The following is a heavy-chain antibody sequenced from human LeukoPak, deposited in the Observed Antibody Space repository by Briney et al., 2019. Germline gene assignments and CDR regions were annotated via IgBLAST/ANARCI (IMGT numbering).Heavy chain of an antibody. J-gene: IGHJ3*02. CDR2: IYYSGST. CDR1: GGSISSYY. D-gene: IGHD1-26*01. Sequence: PSETLSLTCTVSGGSISSYYWSWIRQPPGKGLEWIGYIYYSGSTNYNPSLKSRVTISVDTSKNQFSLKLSSVTAADTAVYYCASLVGATRSGAFDIWGQGTMVTVSS. CDR3: ASLVGATRSGAFDI. V-gene: IGHV4-59*01.